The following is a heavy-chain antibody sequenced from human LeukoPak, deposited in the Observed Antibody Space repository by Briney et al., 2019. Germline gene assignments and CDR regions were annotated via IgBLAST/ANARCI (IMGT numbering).Heavy chain of an antibody. D-gene: IGHD2-2*02. CDR1: GLTFSNYA. CDR3: AKASVAIPQYCNS. CDR2: ISGSAHKI. J-gene: IGHJ5*02. Sequence: GGSLRLSCVASGLTFSNYAVSWVRQAPEKGLDWVSVISGSAHKIRYADSVKGRFTISRDNSKDTLFLQLNSLTAADTAMYFCAKASVAIPQYCNSWGQGTLVTVSS. V-gene: IGHV3-23*01.